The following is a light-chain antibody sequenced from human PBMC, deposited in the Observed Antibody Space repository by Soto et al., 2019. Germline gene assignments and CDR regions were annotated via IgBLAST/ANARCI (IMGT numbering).Light chain of an antibody. V-gene: IGLV2-14*01. Sequence: QSVLTQPASVSGSPGQSVTISCTGTNSDIGPYNYVTWYQKHPGKAPKLSIYDVNNRPSGVSNRFSGSKSGNTASLTISGLQSEDESDYYCRSYTSTTTVIIFGGGTQLTVL. CDR2: DVN. J-gene: IGLJ2*01. CDR3: RSYTSTTTVII. CDR1: NSDIGPYNY.